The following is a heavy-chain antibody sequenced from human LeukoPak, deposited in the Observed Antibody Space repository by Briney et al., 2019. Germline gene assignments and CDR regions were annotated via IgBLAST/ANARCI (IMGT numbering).Heavy chain of an antibody. CDR3: ARGLDY. J-gene: IGHJ4*02. Sequence: GGSLRLSCAASGFTFSSYAMSWVRQAPGKGLEWVANIKQDGSEKYCVDSVKGRFTISRDNAKNSLYLQMNSLRAEDTAVYYCARGLDYWGQGTLVTVSS. V-gene: IGHV3-7*01. CDR2: IKQDGSEK. CDR1: GFTFSSYA.